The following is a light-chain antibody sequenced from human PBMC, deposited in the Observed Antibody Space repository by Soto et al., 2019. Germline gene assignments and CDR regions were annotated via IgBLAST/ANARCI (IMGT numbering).Light chain of an antibody. V-gene: IGKV3-15*01. CDR2: GAS. CDR1: ESARTS. CDR3: QQYNNWPWT. Sequence: EIVMWHSPHTLSLSPEERATLSSTASESARTSLAWYQQKPGQAPRLLIYGASTRATGIPARFSGSGSGTDFTLTISGLQPEDSAIYYCQQYNNWPWTFGQGTKVDIK. J-gene: IGKJ1*01.